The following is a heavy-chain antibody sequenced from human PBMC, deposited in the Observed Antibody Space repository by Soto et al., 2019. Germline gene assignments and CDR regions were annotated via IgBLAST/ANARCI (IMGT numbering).Heavy chain of an antibody. Sequence: QVQLVQSGAEVKKPGASVKVSCKASGYTFTSYDINWVRQATGQGLEWMGWMNPNSGNTGYAQKFQGRVTMTRNTSISTAYMELSSLRSEDTAVYYCARQIVVVVAATLGASMDVWGQGTTVTVSS. CDR1: GYTFTSYD. CDR3: ARQIVVVVAATLGASMDV. J-gene: IGHJ6*02. V-gene: IGHV1-8*01. D-gene: IGHD2-15*01. CDR2: MNPNSGNT.